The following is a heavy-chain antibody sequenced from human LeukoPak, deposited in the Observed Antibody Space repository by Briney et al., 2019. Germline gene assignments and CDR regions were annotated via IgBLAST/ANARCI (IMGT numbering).Heavy chain of an antibody. J-gene: IGHJ4*02. CDR1: GGSISSSSYY. D-gene: IGHD4-23*01. CDR3: ARAMDYGGNEGD. Sequence: SETLSLTCTVSGGSISSSSYYWGWIRQPPGKGLEWIGSIYYSGSTYYNPSLKSRVTISVDTSKNQFSLKLSSVTAADTAVYYCARAMDYGGNEGDWGQGTLVTVSS. V-gene: IGHV4-39*01. CDR2: IYYSGST.